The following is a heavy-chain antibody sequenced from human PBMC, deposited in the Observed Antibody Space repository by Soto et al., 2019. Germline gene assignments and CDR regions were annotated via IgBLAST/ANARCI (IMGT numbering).Heavy chain of an antibody. CDR2: ISGSGGST. Sequence: EVQLLESGGGLVQPGGSLRLSCAASGFTFSSYAMSWVRQAPGKGLEWVSAISGSGGSTYYADSVKGRFTISRDNSKNTLYLQMNSLRAEDTAVYYCAKDPRIGYCSGGSCYHAEYFQHWGQGTLVTVSS. J-gene: IGHJ1*01. CDR3: AKDPRIGYCSGGSCYHAEYFQH. D-gene: IGHD2-15*01. CDR1: GFTFSSYA. V-gene: IGHV3-23*01.